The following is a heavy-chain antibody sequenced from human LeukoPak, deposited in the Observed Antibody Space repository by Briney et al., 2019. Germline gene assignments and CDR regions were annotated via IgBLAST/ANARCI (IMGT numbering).Heavy chain of an antibody. CDR3: ARVSYVRGVTVYYFDH. D-gene: IGHD3-10*02. CDR2: ISSSRSYI. CDR1: GFTFSSYS. J-gene: IGHJ4*02. V-gene: IGHV3-21*01. Sequence: PGGSLRLSCAASGFTFSSYSMNWVRQASGKGLEWVSSISSSRSYIYYADSVKGRFTISRDNAKNSLYLQMNSLRAEDTAIYYCARVSYVRGVTVYYFDHWGQGTLVTVSS.